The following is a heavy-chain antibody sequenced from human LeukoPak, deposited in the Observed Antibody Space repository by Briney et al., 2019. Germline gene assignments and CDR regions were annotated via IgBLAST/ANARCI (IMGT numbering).Heavy chain of an antibody. CDR3: AKDRSGSDYYYGMDV. Sequence: GGSLRLSCAASGFTFDDYAMHWVRQAPGKGLELVSAISWNSGRIGYADSVKGGLTISRDNAKNSLYLQMNSLRAEDTALYYCAKDRSGSDYYYGMDVWGQGTTVTVSS. CDR2: ISWNSGRI. J-gene: IGHJ6*01. D-gene: IGHD1-26*01. CDR1: GFTFDDYA. V-gene: IGHV3-9*01.